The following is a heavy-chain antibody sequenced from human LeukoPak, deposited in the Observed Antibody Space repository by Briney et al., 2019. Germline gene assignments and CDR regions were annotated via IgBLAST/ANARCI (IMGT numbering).Heavy chain of an antibody. V-gene: IGHV3-23*01. CDR3: AKDFSTMVRGVIIVLDY. Sequence: GGSLRLSCAASGFTFSSYAMSWVRQAPGKGLEWVSAISGSGGSTYYADSVKGRFTISRDNSKNTLYLQMNSLRAEDTAVYYCAKDFSTMVRGVIIVLDYWGQGTLVTVSS. CDR1: GFTFSSYA. D-gene: IGHD3-10*01. J-gene: IGHJ4*02. CDR2: ISGSGGST.